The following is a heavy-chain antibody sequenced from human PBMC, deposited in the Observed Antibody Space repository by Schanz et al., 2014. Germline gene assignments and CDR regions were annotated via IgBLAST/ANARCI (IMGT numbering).Heavy chain of an antibody. D-gene: IGHD3-10*02. J-gene: IGHJ4*02. CDR3: AKNQYDDVDLSSFYFDF. V-gene: IGHV3-23*01. CDR1: GFSFSSYA. Sequence: EVQLLESGGGLVEPGGSLRLSCAASGFSFSSYAMGWVRQARGKGLEWVSAMNESHSTIYYADSVRGRFTISRDNAENTLFLQMNSLRPEDTAIYYCAKNQYDDVDLSSFYFDFWRQGTLVTVSS. CDR2: MNESHSTI.